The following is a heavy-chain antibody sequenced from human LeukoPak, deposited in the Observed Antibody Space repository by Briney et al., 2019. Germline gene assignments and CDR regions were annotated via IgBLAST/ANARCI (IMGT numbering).Heavy chain of an antibody. CDR1: GGSFSGYY. Sequence: SETLSLTCAVYGGSFSGYYWSWIRQPPGKGLEWIGEINHSGSTNYNPSLKSRVTISVDTSKNQFSLKLSSVTAANTAVYYCARDRIHYGSGSGDAFDIWGQGTMVTVSS. V-gene: IGHV4-34*01. D-gene: IGHD3-10*01. J-gene: IGHJ3*02. CDR3: ARDRIHYGSGSGDAFDI. CDR2: INHSGST.